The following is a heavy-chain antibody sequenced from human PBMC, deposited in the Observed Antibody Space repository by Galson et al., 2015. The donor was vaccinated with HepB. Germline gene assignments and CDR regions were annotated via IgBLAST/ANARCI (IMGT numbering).Heavy chain of an antibody. CDR3: ARDPPSIVGATTPYYYFDY. Sequence: SVKVSCKASGYTFTSYYMHWVRQAPGQGLEWMGIINPSGGSTSYAQKFQGRVTMTRDTSTSTVYMELSSLRSEDTAVYYCARDPPSIVGATTPYYYFDYWGQGTLVTVSS. D-gene: IGHD1-26*01. CDR1: GYTFTSYY. J-gene: IGHJ4*02. CDR2: INPSGGST. V-gene: IGHV1-46*03.